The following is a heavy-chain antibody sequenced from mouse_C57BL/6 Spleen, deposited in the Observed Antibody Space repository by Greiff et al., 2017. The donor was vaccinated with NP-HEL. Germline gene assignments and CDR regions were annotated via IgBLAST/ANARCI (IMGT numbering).Heavy chain of an antibody. J-gene: IGHJ4*01. D-gene: IGHD2-2*01. CDR1: GYTFTDYY. Sequence: EVQLQQSGPVLVKPGASVKMSCKASGYTFTDYYMNWVKQSHGKSLEWIGVINPYNGGTSYNQKFKGKATLTVDKSSSTAYMELNSLTSEDSAVYYCESYGYDGDYAMDYWGQGTSVTVSS. CDR2: INPYNGGT. CDR3: ESYGYDGDYAMDY. V-gene: IGHV1-19*01.